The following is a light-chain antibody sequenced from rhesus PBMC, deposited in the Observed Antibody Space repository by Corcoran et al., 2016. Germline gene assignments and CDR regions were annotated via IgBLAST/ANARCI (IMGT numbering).Light chain of an antibody. J-gene: IGKJ3*01. CDR1: ENVNNY. Sequence: DIQMTQSPSSLSASVGDRVTITCRASENVNNYLNWYQQKPGKAPKLLIYKASTLQSGVPSRFIGIGSGTDYTFTISSLQPEDVATYYCQHGYGTPFTFGPGTKLDIK. V-gene: IGKV1-74*01. CDR2: KAS. CDR3: QHGYGTPFT.